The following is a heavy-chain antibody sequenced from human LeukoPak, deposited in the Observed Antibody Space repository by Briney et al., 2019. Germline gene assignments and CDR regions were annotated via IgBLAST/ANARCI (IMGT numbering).Heavy chain of an antibody. J-gene: IGHJ4*02. CDR3: ARDLSGVAGYTYGRGIDY. CDR2: ISGSGIST. V-gene: IGHV3-23*01. CDR1: GFTFSSYA. Sequence: GGSLRLSCAASGFTFSSYAMNWVRQAPGKGLEWVSHISGSGISTYYADSVKGRFTISRDNAKTSLYLQMNSLRAEDTAVYYCARDLSGVAGYTYGRGIDYWGQGTLVTVSS. D-gene: IGHD5-18*01.